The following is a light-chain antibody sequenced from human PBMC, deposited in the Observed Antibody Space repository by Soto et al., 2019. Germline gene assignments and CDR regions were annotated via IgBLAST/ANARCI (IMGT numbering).Light chain of an antibody. J-gene: IGKJ5*01. CDR3: QQYYSTPRT. V-gene: IGKV1D-12*01. CDR2: DAS. Sequence: IHLTQSPSYLSASVGDTVTSTFRASQGIRWLAWYQQKLGKAPNLLIYDASTLQTGVPSRFSGSGSGTDFTLTISNLQAGDVAVYYCQQYYSTPRTFGQGTRLEIK. CDR1: QGIRW.